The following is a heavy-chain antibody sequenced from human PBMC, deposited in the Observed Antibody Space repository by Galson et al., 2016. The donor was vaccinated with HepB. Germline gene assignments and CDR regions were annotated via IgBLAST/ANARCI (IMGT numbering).Heavy chain of an antibody. J-gene: IGHJ3*02. D-gene: IGHD1-26*01. V-gene: IGHV3-33*08. CDR3: AREGWELRGAFDI. CDR2: IWYDGNSK. CDR1: GFSFSNSG. Sequence: SLRLSCAASGFSFSNSGMSWVRQAPGQGLEWVAVIWYDGNSKYFADSVKGRFTISRDNSKNTLYLQMNSLRAEETAGYYCAREGWELRGAFDIWGQGTMVSVSS.